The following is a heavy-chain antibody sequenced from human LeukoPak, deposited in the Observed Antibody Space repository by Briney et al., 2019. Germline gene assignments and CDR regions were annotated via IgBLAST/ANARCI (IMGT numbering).Heavy chain of an antibody. J-gene: IGHJ4*02. D-gene: IGHD2-2*01. Sequence: PGGSLRLSCAASGFTFSSYAMSWVRQAPGKGLEWVSAISGGGGSTYYADSVKGRFTISRDNSKNTLYLQMNSLRAEDTAVYYCARFRIPAAMPAGSFDYWGQGTLVTVSS. V-gene: IGHV3-23*01. CDR2: ISGGGGST. CDR3: ARFRIPAAMPAGSFDY. CDR1: GFTFSSYA.